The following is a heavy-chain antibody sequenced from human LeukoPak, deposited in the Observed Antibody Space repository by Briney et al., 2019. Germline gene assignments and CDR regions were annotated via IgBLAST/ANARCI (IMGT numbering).Heavy chain of an antibody. CDR1: GYTFTGYY. V-gene: IGHV1-2*02. CDR3: AREGTDYGDYFGGYFDY. CDR2: INPNSGGT. D-gene: IGHD4-17*01. J-gene: IGHJ4*02. Sequence: GASVKVSCKASGYTFTGYYMHWVRQAPGQGLEWMGWINPNSGGTNYAQKFQGRVTMTRDTSISTAYMELSRLRSDDTAVYYCAREGTDYGDYFGGYFDYWGQGTLVTVSS.